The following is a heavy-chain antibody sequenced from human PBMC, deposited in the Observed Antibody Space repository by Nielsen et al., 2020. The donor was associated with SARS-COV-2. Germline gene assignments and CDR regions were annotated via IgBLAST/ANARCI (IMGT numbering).Heavy chain of an antibody. V-gene: IGHV3-21*01. CDR2: ISSSSSYI. CDR1: GFTFSSYS. J-gene: IGHJ4*02. CDR3: AREHHQAGYFDY. D-gene: IGHD6-19*01. Sequence: GGSLRLSCAASGFTFSSYSMNWVRQAPGKGLEWVSSISSSSSYIYYADSVKGRFTISRDNAKNSLYLQMNSLRAEDTAVYYCAREHHQAGYFDYWGQGTLVTVSS.